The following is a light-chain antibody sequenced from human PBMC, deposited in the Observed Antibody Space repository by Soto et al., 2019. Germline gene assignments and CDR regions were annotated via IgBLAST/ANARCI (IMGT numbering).Light chain of an antibody. CDR3: AAWDDSLNVV. CDR2: SNN. Sequence: QSVLTQPPSASGTPGQRGTISCSGSISNIGSNTVNWYQQLPGTAPKLLIYSNNQQPSGVPDRFSGSKSGTSASLAISGLQSEDEDDYYCAAWDDSLNVVFGGGTKLTVL. J-gene: IGLJ2*01. CDR1: ISNIGSNT. V-gene: IGLV1-44*01.